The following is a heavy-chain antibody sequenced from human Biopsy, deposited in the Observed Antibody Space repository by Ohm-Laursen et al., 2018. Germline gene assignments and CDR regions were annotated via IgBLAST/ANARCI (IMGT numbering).Heavy chain of an antibody. V-gene: IGHV4-4*07. CDR2: LFTSGTT. J-gene: IGHJ4*02. CDR3: VRGGSGSFPFDY. CDR1: GGSINSYY. Sequence: SGTLSLTWAVSGGSINSYYWSWMRQPAGKGLEWIGRLFTSGTTNYSPSLNNRVTMLVDTSKYQFSLRLTSVTAADTAVYYCVRGGSGSFPFDYWGPGTLVTVSS. D-gene: IGHD3-10*01.